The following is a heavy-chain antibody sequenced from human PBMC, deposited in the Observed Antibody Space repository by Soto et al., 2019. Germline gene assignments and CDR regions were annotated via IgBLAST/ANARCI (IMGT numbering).Heavy chain of an antibody. J-gene: IGHJ4*02. CDR2: ISRDGSTT. Sequence: EVRLVESGGVVIQPGGSLTLSCAASGFTFDEYIMHWVRQVPGKGLELVSLISRDGSTTSYVDSVKGRFTISRDNSKKSLSLQMSSLRTEDTALYYCARDPQYSRGWLDSWGQGTLVTVSS. V-gene: IGHV3-43*01. CDR1: GFTFDEYI. D-gene: IGHD6-19*01. CDR3: ARDPQYSRGWLDS.